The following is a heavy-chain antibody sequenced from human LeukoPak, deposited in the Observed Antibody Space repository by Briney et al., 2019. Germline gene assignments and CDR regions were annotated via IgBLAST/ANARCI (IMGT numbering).Heavy chain of an antibody. CDR3: AKSGRYYYYGMDV. J-gene: IGHJ6*02. CDR1: GFAFSRYW. D-gene: IGHD3-3*01. V-gene: IGHV3-74*01. Sequence: GGSLRLSCAASGFAFSRYWMHWVRQAPGEGLVWVSRIDPDDSGSSYADSVKGRFTISRDNAKNTLWLQMNSLRAEDTAVYYCAKSGRYYYYGMDVWGQGTTVTVSS. CDR2: IDPDDSGS.